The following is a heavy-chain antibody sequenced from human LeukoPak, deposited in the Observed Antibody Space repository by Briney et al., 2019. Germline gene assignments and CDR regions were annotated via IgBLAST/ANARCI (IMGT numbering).Heavy chain of an antibody. CDR2: ISSSSSYI. CDR3: ARDLRVGGEAY. Sequence: GGSLRLSCAASGFTFSFYSMNWVRQAPGKGLEWVSCISSSSSYIYYADSVKGRFTISRDNAKNSLYLQMNSLRVEDTAVYYCARDLRVGGEAYWGQGTLVTVSS. V-gene: IGHV3-21*01. CDR1: GFTFSFYS. J-gene: IGHJ4*02. D-gene: IGHD1-26*01.